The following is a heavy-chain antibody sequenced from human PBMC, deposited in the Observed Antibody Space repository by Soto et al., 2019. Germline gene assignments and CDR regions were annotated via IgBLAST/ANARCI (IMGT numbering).Heavy chain of an antibody. D-gene: IGHD2-2*02. CDR1: GFTFSSYA. Sequence: GGSLRLSCAASGFTFSSYAMSWVRQAPGKGLEWVSAISGSGGSTYYADSVKGRFTISRDNSKNTLYLQMNSLRAEDTAVYYCAKTPGRCSSTSCYTLDYFDYWGQGTLVTVPQ. CDR3: AKTPGRCSSTSCYTLDYFDY. CDR2: ISGSGGST. V-gene: IGHV3-23*01. J-gene: IGHJ4*02.